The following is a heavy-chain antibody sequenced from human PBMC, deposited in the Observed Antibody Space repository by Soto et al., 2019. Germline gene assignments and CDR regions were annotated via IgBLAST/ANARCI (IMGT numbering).Heavy chain of an antibody. D-gene: IGHD4-17*01. CDR2: IYYSGST. J-gene: IGHJ4*02. CDR3: ARDISGAVDFDY. V-gene: IGHV4-59*01. Sequence: QVQLQESGPGLVKPSETLSLTCTVPGGSISSYYWSWIRQPPGKGLEWIGYIYYSGSTNYNPSLKSRVTISVDTSKNQFSLKLSSVTAADTAVYYCARDISGAVDFDYWGQGTLVTVSS. CDR1: GGSISSYY.